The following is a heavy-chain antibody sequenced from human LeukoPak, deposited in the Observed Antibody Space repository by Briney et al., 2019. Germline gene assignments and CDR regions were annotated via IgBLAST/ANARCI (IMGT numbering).Heavy chain of an antibody. CDR1: EFSVGSNY. CDR3: AGVYGDAFDY. Sequence: PGGSLRLSCAASEFSVGSNYMTWVRQAPGKGLEWVSLIYSGGSTYYADSVKGRFTISRDNSKNTLYLQVNSLRAEDTAVYYCAGVYGDAFDYWGQGTLVTVSS. D-gene: IGHD4-17*01. V-gene: IGHV3-66*01. J-gene: IGHJ4*02. CDR2: IYSGGST.